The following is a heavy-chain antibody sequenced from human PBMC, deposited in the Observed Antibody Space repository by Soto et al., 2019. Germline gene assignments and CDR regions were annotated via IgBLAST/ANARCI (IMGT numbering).Heavy chain of an antibody. V-gene: IGHV3-53*01. CDR2: IYSGGST. Sequence: GSLRLSCAASGFTVSSNYMSWVRQAPGKGLEWVSVIYSGGSTYYADSVKGRFTISRDNSKNTLYLQMNSLRAEDTAVYYCARDTYLRGSGSYYYYYYGMDVWGQGTTVTVSS. CDR3: ARDTYLRGSGSYYYYYYGMDV. D-gene: IGHD3-10*01. CDR1: GFTVSSNY. J-gene: IGHJ6*02.